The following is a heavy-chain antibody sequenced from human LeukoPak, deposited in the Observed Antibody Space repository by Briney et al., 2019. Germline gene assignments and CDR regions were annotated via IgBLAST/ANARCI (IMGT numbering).Heavy chain of an antibody. CDR2: INHSGST. J-gene: IGHJ4*02. Sequence: SETLSLTCAVYGGSFSDHYWSWIRQPPGKGLEWIGEINHSGSTNYNPSLKSRVTISVDTSKNHFSLNLRSVTAADTAVYYCARRSYNSPFRYWGQGTPVTVSS. V-gene: IGHV4-34*01. D-gene: IGHD5-24*01. CDR1: GGSFSDHY. CDR3: ARRSYNSPFRY.